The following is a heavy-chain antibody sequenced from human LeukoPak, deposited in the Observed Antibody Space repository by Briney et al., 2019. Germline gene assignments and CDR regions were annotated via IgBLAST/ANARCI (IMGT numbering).Heavy chain of an antibody. Sequence: PGGPLRLSCAASGFTVSTKYMNWVRQAPGKGLEWVSIICGGRTYNADSVKGRFTISRDTSKNTLSLQMNSLRVEDTAVYFCARLGDHFHWNLDLWGRGTLVTVSS. V-gene: IGHV3-53*01. CDR3: ARLGDHFHWNLDL. CDR1: GFTVSTKY. D-gene: IGHD3-3*02. CDR2: ICGGRT. J-gene: IGHJ2*01.